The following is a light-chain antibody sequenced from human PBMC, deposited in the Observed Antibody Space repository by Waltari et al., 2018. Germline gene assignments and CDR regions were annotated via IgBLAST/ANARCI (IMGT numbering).Light chain of an antibody. CDR3: QQYNSYSPAWT. V-gene: IGKV1-5*03. CDR2: KAS. CDR1: QSISSW. Sequence: IQMTQSTSTLSASVGDRVTITCRASQSISSWLAWYQQKPGKAPKLLIYKASSLESGVPSRFSGSGSGTEFTLTISSLQPDDFATYYCQQYNSYSPAWTFGQGTKVEIK. J-gene: IGKJ1*01.